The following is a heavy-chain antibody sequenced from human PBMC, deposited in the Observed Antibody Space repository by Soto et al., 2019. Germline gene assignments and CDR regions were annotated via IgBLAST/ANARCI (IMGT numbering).Heavy chain of an antibody. CDR3: AREAIYRTGPSCWVDY. J-gene: IGHJ4*02. D-gene: IGHD2-2*01. CDR1: GFTFSNYG. Sequence: QVQLVESGGGVVQPGKSLRLSCVASGFTFSNYGMHWVRQAPGKGLEGVAVIWNDGSNKQYADSVKGRFTISRDNSKNTRYLQMNSPTAEDTAVYYCAREAIYRTGPSCWVDYWGQGTLVTVSS. V-gene: IGHV3-33*01. CDR2: IWNDGSNK.